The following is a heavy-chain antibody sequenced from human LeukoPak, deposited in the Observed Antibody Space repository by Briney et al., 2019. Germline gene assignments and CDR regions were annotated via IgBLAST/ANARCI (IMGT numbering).Heavy chain of an antibody. CDR2: IYYSGST. CDR3: ARDSRTRPIAAAGQAFDI. V-gene: IGHV4-59*12. J-gene: IGHJ3*02. Sequence: SETLSLTCTVSGGSISSYYWSWIRQPPGKGLEWIGYIYYSGSTNYNPSLKSRVTISVDTSKNQFSLKLSSVTAADTAVYYCARDSRTRPIAAAGQAFDIWGQGTMVTVSS. D-gene: IGHD6-25*01. CDR1: GGSISSYY.